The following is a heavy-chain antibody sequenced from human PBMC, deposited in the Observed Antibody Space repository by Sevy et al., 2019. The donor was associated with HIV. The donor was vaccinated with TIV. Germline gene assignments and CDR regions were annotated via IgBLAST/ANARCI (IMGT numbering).Heavy chain of an antibody. D-gene: IGHD3-22*01. V-gene: IGHV3-49*03. CDR1: GFTFGDYA. J-gene: IGHJ4*02. CDR2: IRSKDYGGAT. CDR3: TRGYYYDSSGYSDY. Sequence: GGSLRLSCTGSGFTFGDYAMSWFRQAPGMGLEWVGFIRSKDYGGATEYAASVKGRFTISRDDSKIIADLQMNSLKTEDTAVYYCTRGYYYDSSGYSDYWGQGTLVTVSS.